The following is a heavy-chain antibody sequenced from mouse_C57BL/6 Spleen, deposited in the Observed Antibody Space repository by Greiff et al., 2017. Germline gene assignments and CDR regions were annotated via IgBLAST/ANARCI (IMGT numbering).Heavy chain of an antibody. CDR3: ARNGYDFDY. CDR2: ISSGSSTI. J-gene: IGHJ2*02. V-gene: IGHV5-17*01. Sequence: EVQRVESGGGLVKPGGSLKLSCAASGFTFSDYGMHWVRQAPEKGLEWVAYISSGSSTIYYADTVKGRFTISRENAKNPISLPTTSLRSEDTAMYYCARNGYDFDYWGQGTSLTVSS. CDR1: GFTFSDYG.